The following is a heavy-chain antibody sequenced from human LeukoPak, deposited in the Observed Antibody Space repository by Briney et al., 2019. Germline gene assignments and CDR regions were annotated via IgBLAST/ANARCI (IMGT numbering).Heavy chain of an antibody. J-gene: IGHJ4*02. Sequence: TGGSLRLSCATSGFTFSSFWMSWVRQAPGKGLEWVANIKQDGSTKFYVDSVKGRFTISRDNAKNSVYLQMNSLRAEDAAVYYCARDWGFWSGSTGFDYWGQGTLVTVSS. D-gene: IGHD3-3*01. CDR3: ARDWGFWSGSTGFDY. CDR1: GFTFSSFW. CDR2: IKQDGSTK. V-gene: IGHV3-7*01.